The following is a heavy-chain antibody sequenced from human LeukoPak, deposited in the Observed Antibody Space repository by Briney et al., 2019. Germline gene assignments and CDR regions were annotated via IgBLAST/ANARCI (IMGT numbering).Heavy chain of an antibody. V-gene: IGHV4-59*01. J-gene: IGHJ6*02. CDR3: ARGQNYYYYYGVDV. Sequence: TSETLSLTCTVSGGSISSYYWSWIRQPPGKGLEWIGYIYYSGSTNYNPSLKSRVTISVDTSKNQFSLKLSSVTAADTAVYYCARGQNYYYYYGVDVWGQGTTVTVSS. CDR2: IYYSGST. CDR1: GGSISSYY.